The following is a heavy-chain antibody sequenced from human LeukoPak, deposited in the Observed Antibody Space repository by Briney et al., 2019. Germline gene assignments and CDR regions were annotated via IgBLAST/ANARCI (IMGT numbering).Heavy chain of an antibody. J-gene: IGHJ4*02. CDR3: AKDHGSRLYTCFDY. CDR2: MNPNSGNT. CDR1: GYTFTSYD. V-gene: IGHV1-8*01. D-gene: IGHD3-10*01. Sequence: GASVKVSCKASGYTFTSYDINWVRQATGQGLEWMGWMNPNSGNTGYAQKFQGRVTMTRNTSISTAYMELSSLRSEDTAVYYCAKDHGSRLYTCFDYWGQGTLVTVSS.